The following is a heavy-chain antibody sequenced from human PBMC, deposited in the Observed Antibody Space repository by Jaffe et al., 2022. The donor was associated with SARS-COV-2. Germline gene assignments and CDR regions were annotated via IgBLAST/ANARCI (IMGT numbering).Heavy chain of an antibody. CDR1: GFTFDDYA. CDR2: ISWNSGSI. D-gene: IGHD1-26*01. J-gene: IGHJ3*02. V-gene: IGHV3-9*01. Sequence: EVQLVESGGGLVQPGRSLRLSCAASGFTFDDYAMHWVRQAPGKGLEWVSGISWNSGSIGYADSVKGRFTISRDNAKNSLYLQMNSLRAEDTALYYCAKDRGSYYAFDIWGQGTMVTVSS. CDR3: AKDRGSYYAFDI.